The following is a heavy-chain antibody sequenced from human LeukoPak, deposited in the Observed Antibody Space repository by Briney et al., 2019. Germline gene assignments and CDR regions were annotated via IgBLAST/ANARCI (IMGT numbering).Heavy chain of an antibody. CDR1: GYTFTSYV. Sequence: GASVKVSFKASGYTFTSYVISWVRQAPGQGLEWMGWISAYNGNTNYAQKLQGRVTMTTDTSTSTDYMELRSLISDDSAVYFCARVPIRPYSISWYQPFVYSGQGTLVTVSS. D-gene: IGHD6-13*01. CDR2: ISAYNGNT. V-gene: IGHV1-18*01. CDR3: ARVPIRPYSISWYQPFVY. J-gene: IGHJ4*02.